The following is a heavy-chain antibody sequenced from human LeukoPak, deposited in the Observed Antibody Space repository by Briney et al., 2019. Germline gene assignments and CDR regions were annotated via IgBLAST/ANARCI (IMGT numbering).Heavy chain of an antibody. D-gene: IGHD1-26*01. CDR2: INPNSGGT. CDR3: ARDERGWGVGATNWFDP. V-gene: IGHV1-2*02. J-gene: IGHJ5*02. Sequence: ASVKVSCKASGYTFTGYYMHWVRQAPGQGLEWMGWINPNSGGTNYAQKFQGRVTMTRDTSISTAYMELSRLRSDDTAVYYCARDERGWGVGATNWFDPWGQGTLVTVSS. CDR1: GYTFTGYY.